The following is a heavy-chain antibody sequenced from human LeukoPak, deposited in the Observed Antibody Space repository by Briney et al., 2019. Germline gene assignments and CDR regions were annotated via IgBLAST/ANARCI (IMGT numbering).Heavy chain of an antibody. J-gene: IGHJ4*02. CDR3: ATQLGYCSDGSCYFPY. Sequence: GGSLRLSCAASGFTFSSSAMSWVRQAPGKGLEWVSAISNNGGYTDYADSVQGRFTISRDNSKSTLCLQMNSLRAEDTAVYYCATQLGYCSDGSCYFPYWGQGTLVTVSS. D-gene: IGHD2-15*01. V-gene: IGHV3-23*01. CDR2: ISNNGGYT. CDR1: GFTFSSSA.